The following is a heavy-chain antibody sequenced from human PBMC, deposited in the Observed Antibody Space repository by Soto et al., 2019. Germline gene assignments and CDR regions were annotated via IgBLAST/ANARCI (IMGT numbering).Heavy chain of an antibody. J-gene: IGHJ6*02. V-gene: IGHV3-30*18. CDR1: GFTFSSYG. Sequence: PGGSLRLSCAASGFTFSSYGMHWVRQAPGKGLEWVAVISYDGSNKYYADSVKGRFTISRDNSKNTLYLQMNSLRAEDTAVYYCAKELIWSAEDYYGMDVWGQGTTVTVSS. CDR2: ISYDGSNK. D-gene: IGHD2-8*01. CDR3: AKELIWSAEDYYGMDV.